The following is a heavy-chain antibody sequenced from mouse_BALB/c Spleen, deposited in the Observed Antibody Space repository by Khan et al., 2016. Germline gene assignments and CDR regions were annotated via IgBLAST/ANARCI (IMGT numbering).Heavy chain of an antibody. CDR1: GFTFSNYW. J-gene: IGHJ3*01. CDR3: TRGGWFAY. Sequence: EVKLEESGGDLVQPGGSMKLSCVASGFTFSNYWMNWVRQSPEKGLEWVAEIRLKSNNYATHYAESVKGRFTISRDDSKSSVYLQMNNLRAEDTGIYYCTRGGWFAYWGQGTLVTVSA. V-gene: IGHV6-6*02. CDR2: IRLKSNNYAT.